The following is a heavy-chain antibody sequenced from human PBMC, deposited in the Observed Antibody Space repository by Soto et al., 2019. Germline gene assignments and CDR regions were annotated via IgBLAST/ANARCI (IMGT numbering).Heavy chain of an antibody. CDR2: ISYDGSNK. CDR1: GFTFSSYA. CDR3: AREGSAGSGYFDY. J-gene: IGHJ4*02. D-gene: IGHD3-22*01. Sequence: QVQLVESGGGVVQPGRSLRLSCAASGFTFSSYAMHWVRQAPGKGLEWVAVISYDGSNKYYADSVKGRFTISRDNSKNTLYLQMNSLRAEDTAVYYCAREGSAGSGYFDYWGQGTLVTVSS. V-gene: IGHV3-30-3*01.